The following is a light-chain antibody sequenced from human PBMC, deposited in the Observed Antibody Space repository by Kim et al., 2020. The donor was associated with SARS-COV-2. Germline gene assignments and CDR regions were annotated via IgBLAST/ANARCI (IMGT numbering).Light chain of an antibody. J-gene: IGLJ2*01. CDR2: GKN. V-gene: IGLV3-19*01. Sequence: SSELTQDPAVSVAFGQTVRITCQGDSLRSYYASWYQQKPGQASVLVIYGKNNRPSGIPDLFSGSSSGNTASLTITGAQAEDEADYYCNSRDSSGNHVVFGGGTKLTVL. CDR1: SLRSYY. CDR3: NSRDSSGNHVV.